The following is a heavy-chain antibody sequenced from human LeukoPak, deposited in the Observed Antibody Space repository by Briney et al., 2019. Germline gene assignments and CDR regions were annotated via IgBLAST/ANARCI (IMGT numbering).Heavy chain of an antibody. V-gene: IGHV3-53*01. CDR2: IYSGGST. D-gene: IGHD3-10*01. CDR1: GFTVSSNY. CDR3: SRGQQYPYGPEFDY. J-gene: IGHJ4*02. Sequence: GGSLRLSCAASGFTVSSNYMSWVRQAPGKGLEWVSVIYSGGSTYYADSVKGRFTISRDNSKNTLYLQMNSLRAEDTAVYYCSRGQQYPYGPEFDYWGQGTLVTVSS.